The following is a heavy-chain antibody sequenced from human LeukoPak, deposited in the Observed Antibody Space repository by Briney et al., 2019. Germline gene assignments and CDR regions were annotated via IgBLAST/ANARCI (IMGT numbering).Heavy chain of an antibody. J-gene: IGHJ4*02. Sequence: SQTLSLTCTVSGGSISNGGYYWSWIRQHPGKGLEWIGYIQYSGSTYYNPSLKSRVTISVDTPKNQFPLKLSSVTAADTAVYYCARRYINFDYWGQGTLVTVSS. D-gene: IGHD1-14*01. CDR3: ARRYINFDY. CDR2: IQYSGST. V-gene: IGHV4-31*03. CDR1: GGSISNGGYY.